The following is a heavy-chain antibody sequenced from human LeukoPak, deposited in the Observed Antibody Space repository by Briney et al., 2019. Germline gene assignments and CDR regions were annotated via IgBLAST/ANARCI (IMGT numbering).Heavy chain of an antibody. V-gene: IGHV3-23*01. CDR2: ISGSGGST. Sequence: GGSLRLSCAASGSTFSSYAMSWVRQAPGKGLEWVSAISGSGGSTFYADSVKGRFTISRDNSKNTLYLQMNSLRAEDTAVYYCATADLWDDFWSGPSGYYFDYWGQGTLVTVSS. J-gene: IGHJ4*02. CDR1: GSTFSSYA. CDR3: ATADLWDDFWSGPSGYYFDY. D-gene: IGHD3-3*01.